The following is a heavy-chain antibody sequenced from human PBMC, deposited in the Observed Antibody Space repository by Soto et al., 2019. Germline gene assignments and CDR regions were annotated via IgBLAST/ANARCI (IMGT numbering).Heavy chain of an antibody. CDR3: ARGAYRYFDY. J-gene: IGHJ4*02. CDR2: ISSDGTST. CDR1: GFTFSGYA. Sequence: QVQLVASGGGVVQPGKSLRLSCVASGFTFSGYAMHWIRQAPGKAPEWVALISSDGTSTLYADSVRGRFTISRDNSRDTLYLQLNSLRPDYTAVFSCARGAYRYFDYWGQGTLVTVSS. D-gene: IGHD4-4*01. V-gene: IGHV3-30-3*01.